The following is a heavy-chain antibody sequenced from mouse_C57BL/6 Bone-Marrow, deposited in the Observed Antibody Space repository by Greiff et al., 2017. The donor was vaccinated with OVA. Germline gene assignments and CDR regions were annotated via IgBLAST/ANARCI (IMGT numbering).Heavy chain of an antibody. J-gene: IGHJ4*01. CDR3: AIRRGYDKDYAMDY. CDR1: GFTFSSYG. CDR2: ISTGGSYT. Sequence: EVKLVEPGGDLVKPGASLKLSCAASGFTFSSYGMSWVRQTPDKRLEWVATISTGGSYTYYPDSVKGRSTITRDNAKNTLYLQMSSLKSEDTAMDYCAIRRGYDKDYAMDYWGQGTSVTVSS. V-gene: IGHV5-6*02. D-gene: IGHD2-2*01.